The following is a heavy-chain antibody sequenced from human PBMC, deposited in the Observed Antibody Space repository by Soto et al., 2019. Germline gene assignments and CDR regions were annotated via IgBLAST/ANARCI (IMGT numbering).Heavy chain of an antibody. CDR1: GGSISSYY. D-gene: IGHD3-3*01. V-gene: IGHV4-59*01. CDR2: IYNSGRT. Sequence: QVQLQESGPGLVKPSETPSLTCTVSGGSISSYYWNWIRQTPGKGLEWVGYIYNSGRTHYNPSLRSRVTISGDTSRNQFSLKLTSVTAADTAVYYCARLRGDFWSGYLVLFDYWGQGTLVTVSS. J-gene: IGHJ4*02. CDR3: ARLRGDFWSGYLVLFDY.